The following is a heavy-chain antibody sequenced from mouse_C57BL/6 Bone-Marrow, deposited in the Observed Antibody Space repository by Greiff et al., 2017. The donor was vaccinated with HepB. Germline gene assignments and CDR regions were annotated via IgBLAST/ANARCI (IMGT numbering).Heavy chain of an antibody. CDR1: GFTFSSYG. J-gene: IGHJ4*01. CDR2: ISSGGSYT. V-gene: IGHV5-6*01. Sequence: EVKLVESGGDLVKPGGSLKLSCAASGFTFSSYGMSWVRQTPDKRLEWVATISSGGSYTYYPDSVKGRFTISRDNAKNTLYLQMSSLKSEDTAMYYCAKHSNPVYYAMDYWGQGTSVTVSS. D-gene: IGHD2-5*01. CDR3: AKHSNPVYYAMDY.